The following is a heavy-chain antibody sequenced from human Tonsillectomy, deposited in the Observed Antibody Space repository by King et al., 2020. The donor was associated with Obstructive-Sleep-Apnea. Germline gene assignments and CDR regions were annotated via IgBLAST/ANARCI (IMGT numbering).Heavy chain of an antibody. J-gene: IGHJ4*02. Sequence: QLVQSGGGLVQPGGSLKLSCAASGFAFSGSAMHWVRQASGKGLEWVGRIRSKANSYATAYAASVKGRFTISRDDSKNTAYLQMNSLKTEDTAVYYCTRPRYCSSTSCSPRDYWGQGTLVTVSS. CDR3: TRPRYCSSTSCSPRDY. CDR1: GFAFSGSA. D-gene: IGHD2-2*01. V-gene: IGHV3-73*01. CDR2: IRSKANSYAT.